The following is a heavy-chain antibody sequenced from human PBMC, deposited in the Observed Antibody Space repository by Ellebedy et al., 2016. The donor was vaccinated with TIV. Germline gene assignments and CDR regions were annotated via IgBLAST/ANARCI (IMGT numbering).Heavy chain of an antibody. V-gene: IGHV4-59*12. CDR1: GGSINTYY. J-gene: IGHJ3*02. CDR2: FHYTGIT. CDR3: ARDSKKGWAFDI. Sequence: MPSETLSLTCTVSGGSINTYYWPWIRQPPGKGLEYIGFFHYTGITNYNPSLRSRVTLSVDSFKNQFSLKLDSVTAADTTVYYCARDSKKGWAFDIWGQGTMVTVSS.